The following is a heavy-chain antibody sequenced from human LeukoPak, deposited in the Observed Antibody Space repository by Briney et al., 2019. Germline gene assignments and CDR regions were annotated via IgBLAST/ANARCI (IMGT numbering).Heavy chain of an antibody. CDR3: ARERAVGATTSWFDP. J-gene: IGHJ5*02. D-gene: IGHD1-26*01. V-gene: IGHV1-3*04. Sequence: ASVKVSCKASGYTFTSYAMHWVRQAPGQRLEWMGWINTGNGNTKYSQKFQGRVTFTKDTSASTASMELSSLRSEDTAMYYCARERAVGATTSWFDPWGQGTLVTVSS. CDR2: INTGNGNT. CDR1: GYTFTSYA.